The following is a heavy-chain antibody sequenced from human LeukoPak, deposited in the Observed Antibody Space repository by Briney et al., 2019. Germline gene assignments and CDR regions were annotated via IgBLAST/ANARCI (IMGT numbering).Heavy chain of an antibody. CDR3: ARDRGGRGAFDI. Sequence: GGSLRLSCVASGFTFSIYGMHWVRQAPGKGLEWVAVISSDGSNKYYADSVKGRFTISRDNSKNTLYLQMNSLRAEDTAVYYCARDRGGRGAFDIWGQGTMVTVSS. V-gene: IGHV3-30*03. J-gene: IGHJ3*02. CDR2: ISSDGSNK. CDR1: GFTFSIYG.